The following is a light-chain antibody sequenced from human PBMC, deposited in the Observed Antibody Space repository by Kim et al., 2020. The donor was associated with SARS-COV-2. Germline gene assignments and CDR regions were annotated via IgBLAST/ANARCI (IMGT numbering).Light chain of an antibody. CDR2: GNS. Sequence: QRVTISCTGSSSNIGAGYDVHWYQQLPGTAPNLLIYGNSNRPSGVPDRFSGSKSGTSASLAITGLQAEDEADYYCQSYDSSLPVVFGGGTQLTVL. J-gene: IGLJ2*01. V-gene: IGLV1-40*01. CDR1: SSNIGAGYD. CDR3: QSYDSSLPVV.